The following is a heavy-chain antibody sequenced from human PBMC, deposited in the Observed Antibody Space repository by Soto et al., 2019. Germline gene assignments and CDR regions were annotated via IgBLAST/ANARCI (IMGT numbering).Heavy chain of an antibody. V-gene: IGHV1-18*01. CDR3: SREGGNTGTSDY. CDR2: ISPSNDNS. D-gene: IGHD1-7*01. CDR1: GYAFLNYA. Sequence: QVQMVQSGAEVKKPGTSVKVSCKASGYAFLNYAVTWVRQATGEELEWMGWISPSNDNSYSAQKFQDRVTMCTETSSNTAYMELRRLTSDDTAVYYCSREGGNTGTSDYWGKGTLVTVSS. J-gene: IGHJ4*02.